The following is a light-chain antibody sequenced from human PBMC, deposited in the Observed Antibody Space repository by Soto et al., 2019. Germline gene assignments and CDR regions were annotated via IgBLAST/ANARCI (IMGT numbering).Light chain of an antibody. Sequence: EVVMTQSPATLSVSPGERVTFSCRASQSVTTNLAWYQHKPGQSPRLLISDASTGASGIPPRFSGSGSGTEFTLTIDRLQSADFAVYYCQQYGASPPYTFGQGTKVEIK. V-gene: IGKV3-15*01. J-gene: IGKJ2*01. CDR3: QQYGASPPYT. CDR2: DAS. CDR1: QSVTTN.